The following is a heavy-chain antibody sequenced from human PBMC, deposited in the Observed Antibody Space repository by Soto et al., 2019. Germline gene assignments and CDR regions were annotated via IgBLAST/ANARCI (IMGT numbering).Heavy chain of an antibody. V-gene: IGHV3-11*01. CDR1: GFSFSDYY. Sequence: QVQLVQSGGGLVKPGGSLTLSCAASGFSFSDYYMIWVRQAPGKGLEWLSYISDSGNTIYYADSVRARFTICRDNAANSVYLQMTGLSDGDTAFYYCARGGSGWTSGGWIGPWGQGSLVTVSS. J-gene: IGHJ5*02. CDR2: ISDSGNTI. D-gene: IGHD6-25*01. CDR3: ARGGSGWTSGGWIGP.